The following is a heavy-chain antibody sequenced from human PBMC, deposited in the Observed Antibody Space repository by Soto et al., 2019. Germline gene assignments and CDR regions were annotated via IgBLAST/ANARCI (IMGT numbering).Heavy chain of an antibody. Sequence: QVQLQESGPGLVKPSETLSLTCTVSGGSISSYYWSWIRQPAGKGLEWIGRIYTSGSTNYNPSLKSRVTLSVDTSKNQFSLKLSSVTAADTAVYYCARSPYYDLRQRYWYFDLWGRGTLVTVSS. D-gene: IGHD3-3*01. CDR2: IYTSGST. CDR1: GGSISSYY. V-gene: IGHV4-4*07. CDR3: ARSPYYDLRQRYWYFDL. J-gene: IGHJ2*01.